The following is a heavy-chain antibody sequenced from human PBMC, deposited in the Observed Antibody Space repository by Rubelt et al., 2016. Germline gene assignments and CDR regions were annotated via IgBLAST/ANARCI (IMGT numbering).Heavy chain of an antibody. J-gene: IGHJ4*02. CDR3: VKDFYSSGPNGVLDY. CDR2: GGST. D-gene: IGHD6-19*01. Sequence: GGSTFYAGPVKGRFTISRENSKNTLYLQMSSLRAEDTAVFHCVKDFYSSGPNGVLDYWGQGTRVSVSS. V-gene: IGHV3-64D*06.